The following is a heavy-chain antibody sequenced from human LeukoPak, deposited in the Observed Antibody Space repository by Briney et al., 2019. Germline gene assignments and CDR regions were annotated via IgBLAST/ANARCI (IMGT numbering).Heavy chain of an antibody. J-gene: IGHJ4*02. V-gene: IGHV4-39*01. CDR2: IYYSGST. CDR3: ARYFGGYSAGFDY. CDR1: GDSISTNSYY. D-gene: IGHD2-21*01. Sequence: SETLSLTCTVSGDSISTNSYYWGWIRQPPGKGLEWIGNIYYSGSTYYNPSLKSRVTISIDTSNNQFSLKLSSVTAADTAVYYCARYFGGYSAGFDYWGQGTLVTVSS.